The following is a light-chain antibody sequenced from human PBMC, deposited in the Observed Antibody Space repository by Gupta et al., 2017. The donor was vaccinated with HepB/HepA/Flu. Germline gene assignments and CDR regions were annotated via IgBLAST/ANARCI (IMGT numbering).Light chain of an antibody. CDR2: DAS. Sequence: DIQMTQSPSSLSASVGDRVTITCQASQDISNYLNWYQQKPGKAPKLLIYDASNLETGVPSRFSGSGGGTDFTFTISSLQPEDIATYYCQQYDNLPLTFGGGTKVEIK. V-gene: IGKV1-33*01. CDR3: QQYDNLPLT. CDR1: QDISNY. J-gene: IGKJ4*01.